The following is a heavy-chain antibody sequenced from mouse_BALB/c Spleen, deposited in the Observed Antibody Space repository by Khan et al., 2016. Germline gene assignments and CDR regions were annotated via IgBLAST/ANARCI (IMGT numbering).Heavy chain of an antibody. CDR3: AIGFITTVVEAY. Sequence: QIQLVQSGPELKKPGATVKISCKASGYTFTDYSMHWVKQAPGKGLKWMGWINTETGEPTYADDFKGRFAFSLETSASTAYLQINNLTNEDTATYFCAIGFITTVVEAYWGQGTLVTVSA. D-gene: IGHD1-1*01. J-gene: IGHJ3*01. CDR1: GYTFTDYS. CDR2: INTETGEP. V-gene: IGHV9-2-1*01.